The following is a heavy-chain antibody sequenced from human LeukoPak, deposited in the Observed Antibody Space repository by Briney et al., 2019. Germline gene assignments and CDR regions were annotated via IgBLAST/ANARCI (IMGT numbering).Heavy chain of an antibody. D-gene: IGHD3-16*01. CDR1: GFTVSSNY. J-gene: IGHJ6*03. CDR2: IYTGGST. V-gene: IGHV3-53*01. Sequence: GGSLRLSCAVSGFTVSSNYMSWVRQPPGKGLEWVSGIYTGGSTYYAESVKGRFSISRDSAKNSIYLQMNSLRADDTAVYYCARAFGGYDSQSFYYYMDVWGKGTTVTVPS. CDR3: ARAFGGYDSQSFYYYMDV.